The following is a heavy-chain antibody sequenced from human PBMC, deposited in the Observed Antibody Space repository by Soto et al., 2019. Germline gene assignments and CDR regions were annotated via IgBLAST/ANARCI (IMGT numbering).Heavy chain of an antibody. CDR1: GFTFSSYA. V-gene: IGHV3-30-3*01. Sequence: RGSLRLSCAASGFTFSSYAMHWVRQAPGKGLEWVAVISYDGSNKYYADSVKDRFTISRDNSKNTLYLQMNSLRAEDTAVYYCARSLRSGITGTSDAFDIWGQGTMVTVSS. CDR3: ARSLRSGITGTSDAFDI. J-gene: IGHJ3*02. D-gene: IGHD1-7*01. CDR2: ISYDGSNK.